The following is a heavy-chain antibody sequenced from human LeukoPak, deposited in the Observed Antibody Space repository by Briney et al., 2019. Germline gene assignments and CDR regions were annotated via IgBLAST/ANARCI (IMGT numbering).Heavy chain of an antibody. V-gene: IGHV3-33*01. CDR2: VWHDESDK. D-gene: IGHD2-2*01. J-gene: IGHJ6*02. CDR1: GFTFTNYG. Sequence: GGSLRLSCEVSGFTFTNYGMHWVRQAPGKGLEWVAVVWHDESDKSYADSVKGRFTISRDNSKNMLYLQMNSLRAEDTAFYYCARDRTYCSSTSCPRLGMDVWGQGTTVTVSS. CDR3: ARDRTYCSSTSCPRLGMDV.